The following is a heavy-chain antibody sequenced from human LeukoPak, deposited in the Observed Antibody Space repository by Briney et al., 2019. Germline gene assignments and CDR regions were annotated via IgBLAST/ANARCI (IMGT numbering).Heavy chain of an antibody. CDR1: GFTFSSYS. CDR3: ARSGYSYGSVD. J-gene: IGHJ4*02. D-gene: IGHD5-18*01. Sequence: GGSLRLSCAASGFTFSSYSMNWVRQAPGKGLEWVSSISSSSSYIYYADSVKGRFAISRDNAKNSLYLQMNSLRAEDTAVYYCARSGYSYGSVDWGQGTLVTVSS. V-gene: IGHV3-21*01. CDR2: ISSSSSYI.